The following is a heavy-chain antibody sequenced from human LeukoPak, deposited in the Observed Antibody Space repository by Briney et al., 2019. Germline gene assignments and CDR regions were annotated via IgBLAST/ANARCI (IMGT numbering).Heavy chain of an antibody. CDR1: GGSISSYY. CDR2: IYTSGST. CDR3: ASGTYSDFWSGSLNYYMDV. V-gene: IGHV4-4*07. J-gene: IGHJ6*03. D-gene: IGHD3-3*01. Sequence: PSETLSLTCTVSGGSISSYYWSWIRQPAGKGLEWIGRIYTSGSTNYNPSLKSRVTMSVDTSKNQFSLKLSSVTAADTAVYYCASGTYSDFWSGSLNYYMDVWGKGTTVTVSS.